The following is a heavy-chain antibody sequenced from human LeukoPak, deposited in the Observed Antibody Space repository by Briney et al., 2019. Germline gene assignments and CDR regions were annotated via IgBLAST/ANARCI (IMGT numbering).Heavy chain of an antibody. J-gene: IGHJ5*02. CDR1: GGTFSSYA. Sequence: GSSVKVSCKASGGTFSSYAISWVRQAPGQGLEWMGGIIPIFGTANYAQKLQGRVTMTTDTSTSTAYMELRSLRSDDTAVYYCARDLYRDSLPVSWFDPWGQGTLVTVSS. CDR2: IIPIFGTA. D-gene: IGHD4-11*01. CDR3: ARDLYRDSLPVSWFDP. V-gene: IGHV1-69*05.